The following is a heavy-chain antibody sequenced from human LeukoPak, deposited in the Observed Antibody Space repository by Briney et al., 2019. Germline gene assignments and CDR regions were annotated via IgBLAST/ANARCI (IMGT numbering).Heavy chain of an antibody. CDR1: GFTFSSYS. CDR2: ISSSSYI. Sequence: PGGSLRLSCAASGFTFSSYSMNWVRQAPGKGLEWVSSISSSSYIYYGDSVKGRFTISRDNAKNSLYLQMNSLRAEDTAVYYCAIFRDSSGWYGGDYWGQGTLVTVSS. D-gene: IGHD6-19*01. J-gene: IGHJ4*02. CDR3: AIFRDSSGWYGGDY. V-gene: IGHV3-21*04.